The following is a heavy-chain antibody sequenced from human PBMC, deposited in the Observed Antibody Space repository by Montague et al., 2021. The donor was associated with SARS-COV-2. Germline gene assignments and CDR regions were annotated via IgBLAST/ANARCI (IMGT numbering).Heavy chain of an antibody. CDR1: GFTVDDYA. CDR2: ISWNSGSI. V-gene: IGHV3-9*01. J-gene: IGHJ5*02. D-gene: IGHD3-22*01. Sequence: SLRLSCAASGFTVDDYAVHLVRQAPGKGLEWVSGISWNSGSIGYXDSVKGRFTISRDNAKNSLYLQMNSLRAEDTAVYYCARGGRYDSSGYPFDPWGQGTLVTVSS. CDR3: ARGGRYDSSGYPFDP.